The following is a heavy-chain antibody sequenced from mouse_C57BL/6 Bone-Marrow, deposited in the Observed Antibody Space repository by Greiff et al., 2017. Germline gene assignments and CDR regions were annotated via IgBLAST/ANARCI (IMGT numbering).Heavy chain of an antibody. CDR1: GYAFTNYL. J-gene: IGHJ4*01. Sequence: QVQLKESGAELVRPGTSVKVSCKASGYAFTNYLIEWVKQRPGQGLEWIGVINPGGGGTNYNGKFKGKGTLTAAKSSSTAYIQLSSLTSDNSAIYFCAGAFFYDGSYAGFMDYWGQGTSVTVSS. D-gene: IGHD2-1*01. CDR3: AGAFFYDGSYAGFMDY. CDR2: INPGGGGT. V-gene: IGHV1-54*01.